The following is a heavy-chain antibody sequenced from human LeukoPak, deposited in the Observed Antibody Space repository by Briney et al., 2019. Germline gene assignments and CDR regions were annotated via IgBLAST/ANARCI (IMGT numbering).Heavy chain of an antibody. D-gene: IGHD4-17*01. Sequence: SGPTLVNPTQTLTLTCTFSGFSLSTSGVGVGWIRQPPGKALEWLALIYWNDDKRYSPSLKSRLTITKDTSKNQVVLTMTNMDPVDTATYYCARRLRMTTVTTYCFDPWGQGTLVTVSS. CDR2: IYWNDDK. J-gene: IGHJ5*02. CDR1: GFSLSTSGVG. CDR3: ARRLRMTTVTTYCFDP. V-gene: IGHV2-5*01.